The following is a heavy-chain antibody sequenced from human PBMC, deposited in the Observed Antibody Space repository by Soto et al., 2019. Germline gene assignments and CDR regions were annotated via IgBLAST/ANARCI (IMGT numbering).Heavy chain of an antibody. CDR2: ISPVTGGA. J-gene: IGHJ4*02. D-gene: IGHD1-7*01. CDR1: GYTFTGHY. CDR3: GRGRSGELVVFY. V-gene: IGHV1-2*02. Sequence: QVQLVQSGAEVKKPGASVKVSCKASGYTFTGHYIHWVRQAPGQGPEWMGDISPVTGGAKYAQKFQGRVTMTRDTSITTVYMELTNLSPDDTAVYYCGRGRSGELVVFYWGQGTLVSVSS.